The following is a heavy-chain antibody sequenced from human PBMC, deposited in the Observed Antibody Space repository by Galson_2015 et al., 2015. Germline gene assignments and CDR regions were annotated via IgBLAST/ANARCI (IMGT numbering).Heavy chain of an antibody. CDR3: ARESPAPIYCGGDCYSGDAFDI. V-gene: IGHV3-30-3*01. CDR2: ISYDGSNK. CDR1: GFTFSSYA. Sequence: SLRLSCAASGFTFSSYAMHWVRQAPGKGLEWVAVISYDGSNKYYADSVKGRFTISRDNSKNTLYLQMNSLRAEDTAVYYCARESPAPIYCGGDCYSGDAFDIWGQGTMVTVSS. D-gene: IGHD2-21*02. J-gene: IGHJ3*02.